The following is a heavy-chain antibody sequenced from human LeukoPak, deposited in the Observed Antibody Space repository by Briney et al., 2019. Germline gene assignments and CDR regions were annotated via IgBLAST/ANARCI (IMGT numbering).Heavy chain of an antibody. Sequence: GGSLRLSCAASGFTFSSYWMHWVRQIPGKGLVWGSRIKSDGSTNYADSVKGRFTISRDNAKNTLSLQMNSLRAEDTGVYYCARAPSEIGGYYPEYFRHWGQGTLVTVSS. D-gene: IGHD3-22*01. CDR2: IKSDGST. CDR3: ARAPSEIGGYYPEYFRH. J-gene: IGHJ1*01. CDR1: GFTFSSYW. V-gene: IGHV3-74*01.